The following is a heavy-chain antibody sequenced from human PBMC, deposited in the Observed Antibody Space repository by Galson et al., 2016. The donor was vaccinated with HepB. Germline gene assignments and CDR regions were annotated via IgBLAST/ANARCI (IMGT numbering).Heavy chain of an antibody. CDR2: IYWDGHK. V-gene: IGHV2-5*02. J-gene: IGHJ4*02. CDR1: GFSLSTSGIS. CDR3: AHSPSHYYGSGTYYTPTS. D-gene: IGHD3-10*01. Sequence: PALVKPTQTLTLTCTFSGFSLSTSGISVGWIRQPPGKALEWLALIYWDGHKRFSPSLESRLTITKDTSKSQVVLTMTNMDPVDTATYYCAHSPSHYYGSGTYYTPTSWGQGALVTVSS.